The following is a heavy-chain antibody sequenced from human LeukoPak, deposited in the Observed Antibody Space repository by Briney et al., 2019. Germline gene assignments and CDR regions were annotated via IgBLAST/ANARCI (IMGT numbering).Heavy chain of an antibody. D-gene: IGHD2-2*02. CDR3: ARLGYCSSTSCYTLQGWFDP. CDR2: IYYSGST. CDR1: GGSISSGDYY. V-gene: IGHV4-30-4*01. J-gene: IGHJ5*02. Sequence: SETLSLTCTVPGGSISSGDYYWSWIRQPPGKGLEWIGYIYYSGSTYYNPSLKSRVTISVDTSKNQFSLKLSSVTAADTAVYYCARLGYCSSTSCYTLQGWFDPWGQGTLVTVSS.